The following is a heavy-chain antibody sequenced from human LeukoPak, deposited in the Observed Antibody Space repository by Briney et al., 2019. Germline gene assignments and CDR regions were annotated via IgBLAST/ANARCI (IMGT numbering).Heavy chain of an antibody. V-gene: IGHV3-7*01. D-gene: IGHD4-23*01. CDR1: GFTFSNYW. Sequence: GGSLRLSCAASGFTFSNYWMSWVRQAPGKGLEWVANIKQDGSEKYYVDSVKGRFTISRDNAKDSLYLQMNSLRAEDTAVYYCARGGGNSWIPYYFDYWGQGTLVTVSS. CDR3: ARGGGNSWIPYYFDY. J-gene: IGHJ4*02. CDR2: IKQDGSEK.